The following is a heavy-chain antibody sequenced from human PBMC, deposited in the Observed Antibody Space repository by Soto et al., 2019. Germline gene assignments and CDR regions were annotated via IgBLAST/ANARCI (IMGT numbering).Heavy chain of an antibody. Sequence: AETLSLTCAVYGVSFDGYYWSWIRQSPGKGLEWIGEIHHSGSTKYNPSLKSRVSLSVDTSTKQFSLKMTSMTAADRGVYYCARGVDSWSGYLFWGQGTRVTVSS. D-gene: IGHD3-3*01. CDR1: GVSFDGYY. J-gene: IGHJ4*02. CDR3: ARGVDSWSGYLF. CDR2: IHHSGST. V-gene: IGHV4-34*01.